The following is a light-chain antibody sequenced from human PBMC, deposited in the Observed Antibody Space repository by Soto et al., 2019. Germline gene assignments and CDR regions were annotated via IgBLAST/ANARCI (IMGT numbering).Light chain of an antibody. V-gene: IGLV1-40*01. J-gene: IGLJ1*01. Sequence: QSVLTQPPSVSGAPGQRVTISCTGSSSNIGAGYDVHWYQQLPGTAPKLLIYGDTNRPSGVPDRFSGSKSATSASLAITGLQAEDEADYYCNSYTTLSNRVFGTGTKLTVL. CDR1: SSNIGAGYD. CDR3: NSYTTLSNRV. CDR2: GDT.